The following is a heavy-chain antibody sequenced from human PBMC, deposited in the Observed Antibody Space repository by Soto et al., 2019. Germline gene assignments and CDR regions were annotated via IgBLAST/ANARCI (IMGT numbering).Heavy chain of an antibody. Sequence: SETLSLTCVVSGGSLSSYYWSLLRQPPGKGLEWIGYIYYSGSTNYNPSLKSRVTISVDTSKNQFSLKLSSVTAADTAVYYCARLRISSGSNNWFDPWGQGTLVTVSS. CDR3: ARLRISSGSNNWFDP. J-gene: IGHJ5*02. V-gene: IGHV4-59*01. CDR1: GGSLSSYY. D-gene: IGHD3-10*01. CDR2: IYYSGST.